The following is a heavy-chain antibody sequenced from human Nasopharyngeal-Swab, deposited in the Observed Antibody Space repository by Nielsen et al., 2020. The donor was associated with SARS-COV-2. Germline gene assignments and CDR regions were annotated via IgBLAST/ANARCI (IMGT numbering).Heavy chain of an antibody. J-gene: IGHJ3*02. Sequence: WIRQPPGKGLEWIGEIYHSGSTNYNPSLKSRVTISVDKSKNQFSLKLSSVTAADTAVYYCSGDFWSGYPDAFDIWGQGTTVTVSS. V-gene: IGHV4-4*02. CDR3: SGDFWSGYPDAFDI. D-gene: IGHD3-3*01. CDR2: IYHSGST.